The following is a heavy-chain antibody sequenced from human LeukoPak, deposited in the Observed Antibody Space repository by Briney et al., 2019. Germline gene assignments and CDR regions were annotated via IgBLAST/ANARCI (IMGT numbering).Heavy chain of an antibody. CDR1: GFSLSTSGVG. V-gene: IGHV2-5*01. J-gene: IGHJ6*02. D-gene: IGHD4-17*01. Sequence: SGPTLVKPTQTLTLTCTFSGFSLSTSGVGVGWIRQPPGKALEWLALIYWNDDKRYSPSLKSRLTITKDTSKNQVVLTMTNMDPVDTATYYCAHRRATVTPSHYYYYGMDVWRQGTTVTVS. CDR3: AHRRATVTPSHYYYYGMDV. CDR2: IYWNDDK.